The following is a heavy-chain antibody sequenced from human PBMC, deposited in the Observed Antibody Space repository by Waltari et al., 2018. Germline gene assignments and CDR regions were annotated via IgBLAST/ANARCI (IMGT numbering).Heavy chain of an antibody. CDR3: ARNRGCSGGSCYRYYYYMDV. V-gene: IGHV4-34*01. D-gene: IGHD2-15*01. J-gene: IGHJ6*03. Sequence: QVQLQQWGAGLLKPSETLSLTCAVYGGCFSGYYWSWIRQPPGTGLEWIGEINHSGSTNYNPSLKSRVTISVDTSKNQFSLKLSSVTAADTAVYYCARNRGCSGGSCYRYYYYMDVWGKGTTVTISS. CDR2: INHSGST. CDR1: GGCFSGYY.